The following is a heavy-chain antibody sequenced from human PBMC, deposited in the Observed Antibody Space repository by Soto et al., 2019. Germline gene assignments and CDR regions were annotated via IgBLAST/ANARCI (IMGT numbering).Heavy chain of an antibody. J-gene: IGHJ6*03. CDR1: GYTFTSYG. CDR3: ARVRFLEWSYYYYMDV. V-gene: IGHV1-18*01. CDR2: ISAYNGNT. D-gene: IGHD3-3*01. Sequence: ASVKVSCKASGYTFTSYGISWVRQAPGQGLEWMGWISAYNGNTNYAQKLQGRVTMTTDTSTSTAYMELRSLRSDDTAVYYCARVRFLEWSYYYYMDVWGKGTTGTGAS.